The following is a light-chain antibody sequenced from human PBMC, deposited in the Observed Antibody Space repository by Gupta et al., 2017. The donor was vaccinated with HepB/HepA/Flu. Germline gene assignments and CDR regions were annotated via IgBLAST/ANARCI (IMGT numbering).Light chain of an antibody. Sequence: EIVLPQSPGTLSLSPGESATLSCRASQSVTRSYLAWYQQKPGQAPRLLIYGASSRASGLPERFSGSGSGTDFTLTISRLQPEDFAVYYCQKYGRAPRTFGQGTKVEIK. CDR1: QSVTRSY. CDR2: GAS. V-gene: IGKV3-20*01. J-gene: IGKJ1*01. CDR3: QKYGRAPRT.